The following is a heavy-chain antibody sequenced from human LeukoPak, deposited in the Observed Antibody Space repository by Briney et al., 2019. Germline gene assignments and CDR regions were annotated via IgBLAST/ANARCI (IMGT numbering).Heavy chain of an antibody. V-gene: IGHV1-2*02. CDR3: ARTGYCSGGSCYYYYGMDV. CDR1: GYTFTGYY. CDR2: INPNSGGT. D-gene: IGHD2-15*01. Sequence: GASVKVSCKASGYTFTGYYMHWVRQAPGQGLEWMGWINPNSGGTNYAQKFQGRVTMTRDTSISTAYMELSRLRSDDTAVYYCARTGYCSGGSCYYYYGMDVRGQGTTVTVSS. J-gene: IGHJ6*02.